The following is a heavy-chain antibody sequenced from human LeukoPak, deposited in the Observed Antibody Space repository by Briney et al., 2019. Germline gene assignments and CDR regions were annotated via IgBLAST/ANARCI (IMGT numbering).Heavy chain of an antibody. V-gene: IGHV3-21*04. Sequence: GGSLRLSCAASGFTFSSYSMNWVRQAPGKGLEWVSSISSGGSYIYYADSVKGRFTISRDNAKNSLYLQTNGLRAEDTAVYYCARSRGQQLKNGLDVWGQGTTVTVSS. D-gene: IGHD6-13*01. J-gene: IGHJ6*02. CDR3: ARSRGQQLKNGLDV. CDR1: GFTFSSYS. CDR2: ISSGGSYI.